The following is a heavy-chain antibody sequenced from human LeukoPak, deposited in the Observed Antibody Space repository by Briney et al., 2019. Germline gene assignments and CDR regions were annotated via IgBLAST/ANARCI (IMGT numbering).Heavy chain of an antibody. V-gene: IGHV3-7*01. J-gene: IGHJ5*01. CDR3: ARDGGSSWERVFDS. CDR2: IKQDGSEK. CDR1: GFTFSSYW. D-gene: IGHD6-13*01. Sequence: PGGSLRLSCAASGFTFSSYWMSWVRQAPGKGLEWVANIKQDGSEKYYVDSVKGRFTISRDNAKNSLYLQMNSLRAEDTAVYYCARDGGSSWERVFDSWGQGTLVTVSS.